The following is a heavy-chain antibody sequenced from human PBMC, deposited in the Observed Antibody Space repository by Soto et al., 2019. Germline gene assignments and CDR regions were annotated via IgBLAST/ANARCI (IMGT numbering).Heavy chain of an antibody. V-gene: IGHV3-21*01. D-gene: IGHD5-18*01. CDR3: ARDQPGYSYGYGLGY. CDR1: GFTFSSYS. Sequence: EVQLVESGGGLVKPGGSLRLSCAASGFTFSSYSMNWVRQAPGKGLEWVSSISSSSSYIYYADSVKGRFTIPRDNTKNSPYLQMNSLRAEDTAVYYCARDQPGYSYGYGLGYWGQGTLVTVSS. CDR2: ISSSSSYI. J-gene: IGHJ4*02.